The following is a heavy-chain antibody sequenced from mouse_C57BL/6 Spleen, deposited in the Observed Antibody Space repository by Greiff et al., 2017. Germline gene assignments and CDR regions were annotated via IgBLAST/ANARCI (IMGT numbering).Heavy chain of an antibody. CDR3: ARSAYYCGSSSYFDY. D-gene: IGHD1-1*01. J-gene: IGHJ2*01. CDR2: IYPGAGDA. V-gene: IGHV1-80*01. Sequence: SGASVKISCKASGYAFSSHWMNWVKQRPGKGLEWIGQIYPGAGDATYNGKFKGKATLTADKSSSTADLLLSRLTSEDSAVYFCARSAYYCGSSSYFDYWGQGTTLTVSS. CDR1: GYAFSSHW.